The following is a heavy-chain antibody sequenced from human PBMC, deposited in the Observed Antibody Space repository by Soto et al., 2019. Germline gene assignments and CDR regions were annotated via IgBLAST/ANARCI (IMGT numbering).Heavy chain of an antibody. CDR3: AKSGPTNYFDF. Sequence: PGGSLRLSCASSAFTFSTFAMNWVRQAPGKGLEWVACITGGSGFTFYADSVKGRFTISRDDSENTLFLQMSSLRAEDTAKYYCAKSGPTNYFDFWGQGTLVTVSS. CDR1: AFTFSTFA. D-gene: IGHD1-26*01. V-gene: IGHV3-23*01. J-gene: IGHJ4*02. CDR2: ITGGSGFT.